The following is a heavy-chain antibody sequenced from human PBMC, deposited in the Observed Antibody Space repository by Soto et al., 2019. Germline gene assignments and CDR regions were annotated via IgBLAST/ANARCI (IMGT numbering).Heavy chain of an antibody. V-gene: IGHV3-23*01. Sequence: EVQLLESGGGLVQPGGSLRLSWAASAFTFNNYAMTWVRQAPGKGLQWVSTIRGGGDSTYYADSVKGRFTIFRENSNNTLYLQMNSLRAEDTAVYDCAEDLYSADYYHTAAYSLDYWGHGTLLAVSA. CDR2: IRGGGDST. J-gene: IGHJ4*01. D-gene: IGHD3-22*01. CDR1: AFTFNNYA. CDR3: AEDLYSADYYHTAAYSLDY.